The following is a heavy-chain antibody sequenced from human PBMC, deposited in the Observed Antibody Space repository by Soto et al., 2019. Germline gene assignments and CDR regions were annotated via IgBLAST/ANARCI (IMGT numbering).Heavy chain of an antibody. V-gene: IGHV1-69*01. J-gene: IGHJ6*02. Sequence: QVQLVQSGAEVKQPGSSVKVSCKASGGTFITYSISWVRQAPGQGLEWMGGSPPIFGTSKYAQNFQGRVTITADESTSTAYMELSSLRSDDTAVYYGASGGRFPNSAYYYGMAVWGQGTAVTVSS. CDR2: SPPIFGTS. D-gene: IGHD1-1*01. CDR1: GGTFITYS. CDR3: ASGGRFPNSAYYYGMAV.